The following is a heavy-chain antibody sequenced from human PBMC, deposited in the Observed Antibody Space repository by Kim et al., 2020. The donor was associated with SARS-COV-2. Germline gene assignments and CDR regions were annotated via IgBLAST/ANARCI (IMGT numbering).Heavy chain of an antibody. D-gene: IGHD1-1*01. Sequence: GGSLRLSCTASGFTFNIYAMSWVRQAPGKGLEWVSTIGGGDTYYADSVKGRFTISRDDSKNTIPLQMNGLRAEDTAVYYCAKDGMARNGVYDWFDPWGQGTVVTVTS. CDR2: IGGGDT. J-gene: IGHJ5*02. CDR3: AKDGMARNGVYDWFDP. V-gene: IGHV3-23*01. CDR1: GFTFNIYA.